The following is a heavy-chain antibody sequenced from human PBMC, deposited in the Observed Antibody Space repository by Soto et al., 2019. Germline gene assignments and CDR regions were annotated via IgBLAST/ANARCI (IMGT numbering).Heavy chain of an antibody. CDR2: ISYDGSNK. J-gene: IGHJ4*02. CDR3: ARDPRPSVWWSFDY. V-gene: IGHV3-30*03. CDR1: GFTFSNYG. D-gene: IGHD3-16*01. Sequence: QVQLVESGGGVVQPGRSLRLSCAASGFTFSNYGMHWVRQAPGKGLEWVAVISYDGSNKYYGDAVKGRFTISRDNSMTTMYLQMNRLRADDTAVYYCARDPRPSVWWSFDYWGQGTPVTVSS.